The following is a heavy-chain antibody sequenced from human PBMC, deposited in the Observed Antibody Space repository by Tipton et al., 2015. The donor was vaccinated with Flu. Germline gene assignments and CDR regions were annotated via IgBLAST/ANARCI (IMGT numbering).Heavy chain of an antibody. CDR3: ARRSSTGYGDYLNFDY. V-gene: IGHV4-38-2*01. J-gene: IGHJ4*02. D-gene: IGHD4-17*01. Sequence: TLSLTCAVSGYSISSGYYWGWTRQPPGKGLEWIGSIYHSGSTNYNPSLKGRVTISVDTSKNQLSLKLSSVTAADTAVYYCARRSSTGYGDYLNFDYLGQGTLVTVSS. CDR1: GYSISSGYY. CDR2: IYHSGST.